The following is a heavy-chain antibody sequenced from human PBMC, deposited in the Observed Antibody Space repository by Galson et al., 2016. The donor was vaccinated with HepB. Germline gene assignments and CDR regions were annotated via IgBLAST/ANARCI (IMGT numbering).Heavy chain of an antibody. V-gene: IGHV1-69*13. Sequence: SVKVSCKASGGTFSTYAISWVRQAPGQGLEWMGGIIPIYGPANYAQRFQGRLTITADESTTTAHMELSSLRSEDTAMYYCARDSSPSYTIFGVITPRGFDPWGQGTLVTVSS. CDR1: GGTFSTYA. J-gene: IGHJ5*02. D-gene: IGHD3-3*01. CDR3: ARDSSPSYTIFGVITPRGFDP. CDR2: IIPIYGPA.